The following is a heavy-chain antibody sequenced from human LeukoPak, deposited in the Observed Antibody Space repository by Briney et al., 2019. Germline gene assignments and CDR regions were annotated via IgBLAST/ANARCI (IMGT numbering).Heavy chain of an antibody. CDR1: GFTFSTFW. V-gene: IGHV3-7*03. Sequence: GGSLRLSCAASGFTFSTFWLSWVRQAPGKGLEWVANIKPDENEKFYVDSVKGRFTISRDNVKNSLYLQMNSLRAEDTALYYCTRSPDGFDYWGQGTLVTVSS. CDR2: IKPDENEK. J-gene: IGHJ4*02. D-gene: IGHD1-14*01. CDR3: TRSPDGFDY.